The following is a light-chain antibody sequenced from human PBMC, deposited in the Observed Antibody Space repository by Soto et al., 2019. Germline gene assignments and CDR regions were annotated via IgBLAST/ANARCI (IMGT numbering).Light chain of an antibody. CDR2: GAS. CDR1: QSVISNY. Sequence: EIELTQSPGTLSLSPGERATLSCRASQSVISNYLAWYQQKHGQAPRLLINGASSRATGIPDRFSGSASGTDFTLTISRREHEDFAVYYCQQYGSSPFTFGPGTKVDIK. J-gene: IGKJ3*01. V-gene: IGKV3-20*01. CDR3: QQYGSSPFT.